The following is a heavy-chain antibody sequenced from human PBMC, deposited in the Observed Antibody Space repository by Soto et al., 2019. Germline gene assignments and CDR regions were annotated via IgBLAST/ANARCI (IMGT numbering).Heavy chain of an antibody. D-gene: IGHD1-26*01. CDR2: IGASGAGT. J-gene: IGHJ4*02. CDR3: AVRKTGSYFDY. CDR1: GFTFSSYA. Sequence: EVQLLESGGNLVQPGGSLRLSCAASGFTFSSYAMSWVRQAPGKGLEWVSGIGASGAGTYYTDSVKGRFIISRDNSKNSLHLQMNSLRAEDTAVYYCAVRKTGSYFDYWGQGTLVTVSS. V-gene: IGHV3-23*01.